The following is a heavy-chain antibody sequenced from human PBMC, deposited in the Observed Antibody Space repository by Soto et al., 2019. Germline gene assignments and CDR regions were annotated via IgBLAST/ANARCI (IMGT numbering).Heavy chain of an antibody. D-gene: IGHD2-15*01. V-gene: IGHV1-3*01. CDR2: INVGYGNT. J-gene: IGHJ4*02. CDR1: GYTFTSNA. CDR3: ARDRGLRYFDY. Sequence: QVQLAQSGAEVKKPGASVKVSCKASGYTFTSNALHWVRQAPGQRLEWMGWINVGYGNTRYSQKFQGRVTITRDTSASTAYMDLSSLRSEDTAVYYCARDRGLRYFDYWGQGTLVIVSS.